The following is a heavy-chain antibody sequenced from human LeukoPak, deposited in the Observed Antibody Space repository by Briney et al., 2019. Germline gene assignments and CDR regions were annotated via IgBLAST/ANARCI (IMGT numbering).Heavy chain of an antibody. D-gene: IGHD2-8*02. J-gene: IGHJ4*02. CDR2: ISGSGGST. CDR1: GFTFSSYA. Sequence: GGSLRLSCAASGFTFSSYAMSWVRQAPGKGLEWVSAISGSGGSTYYADSVKGRFTISRDNAKKSLYLQMNSLRVDDTALYYCIKDVTPGGADYWGQGTLVTVSS. V-gene: IGHV3-23*01. CDR3: IKDVTPGGADY.